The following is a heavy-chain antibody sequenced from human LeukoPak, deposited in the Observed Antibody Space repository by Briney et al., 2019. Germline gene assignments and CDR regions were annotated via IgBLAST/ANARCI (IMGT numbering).Heavy chain of an antibody. Sequence: GGSLRLSCAASGFTFSNYYMSWIRQAPGKGLVWVSYISSRSSNKYYADSVKGRFTISRDNAKNSLYLQMSSLRAEDTAIYYCAREGWDLNALDIWGQGTMVTVSP. CDR2: ISSRSSNK. J-gene: IGHJ3*02. D-gene: IGHD1-26*01. V-gene: IGHV3-11*04. CDR1: GFTFSNYY. CDR3: AREGWDLNALDI.